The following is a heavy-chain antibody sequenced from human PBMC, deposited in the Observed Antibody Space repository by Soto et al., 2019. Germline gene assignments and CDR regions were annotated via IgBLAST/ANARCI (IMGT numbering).Heavy chain of an antibody. CDR1: GGTFSSYA. Sequence: SVKVSCKASGGTFSSYAISWVRQAPGQGLEWMGGIIPIFGTANYAQKFQGRVTITADESTSTAYMELSSLRSEDTAVYYCAKGLYSSSWYYYYGMDVWGQGTTVTVSS. CDR3: AKGLYSSSWYYYYGMDV. D-gene: IGHD6-13*01. V-gene: IGHV1-69*13. CDR2: IIPIFGTA. J-gene: IGHJ6*02.